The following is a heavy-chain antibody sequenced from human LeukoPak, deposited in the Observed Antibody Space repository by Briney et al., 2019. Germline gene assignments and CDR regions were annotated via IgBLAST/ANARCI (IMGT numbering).Heavy chain of an antibody. CDR1: GGSISSGGYY. CDR3: AREGQDYDFWSDTYYYYYYMDV. Sequence: PSQTLSLTCTVSGGSISSGGYYWSWIRQHPGNGLEWIGYIYYSGSTYYNPSLKRRVTISVDTSKNQFSLKLSSVTAADTAVYYCAREGQDYDFWSDTYYYYYYMDVWGKGTTVTVSS. J-gene: IGHJ6*03. V-gene: IGHV4-31*03. D-gene: IGHD3-3*01. CDR2: IYYSGST.